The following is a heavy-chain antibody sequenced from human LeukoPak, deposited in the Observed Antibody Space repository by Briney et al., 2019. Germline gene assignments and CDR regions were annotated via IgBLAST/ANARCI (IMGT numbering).Heavy chain of an antibody. CDR1: GFTFSSYM. CDR3: ASGSLSSGILEY. V-gene: IGHV3-7*01. J-gene: IGHJ4*02. Sequence: PGESLRLSCAASGFTFSSYMMTWVRQAPGKGLEWVANIKPDGGEKFYVDSVRGRFTISRDNAKNSLYLQMNSLRAEDTAVYYCASGSLSSGILEYWGQGTLVIASS. CDR2: IKPDGGEK. D-gene: IGHD3-3*01.